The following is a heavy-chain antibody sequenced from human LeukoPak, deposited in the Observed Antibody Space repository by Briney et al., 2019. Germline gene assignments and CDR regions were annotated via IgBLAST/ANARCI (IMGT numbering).Heavy chain of an antibody. Sequence: QPGASLRLSCAASGFTFSSYAMSWVRQAPGKGLEWVSLISGSGGSTYYADSVKGRFTTSRDNSKNTLYLQMNSLRAEDTAVYYCAKDLYGGGYYSSFDYWGQGTLVTVSS. CDR1: GFTFSSYA. CDR2: ISGSGGST. J-gene: IGHJ4*02. V-gene: IGHV3-23*01. CDR3: AKDLYGGGYYSSFDY. D-gene: IGHD3-22*01.